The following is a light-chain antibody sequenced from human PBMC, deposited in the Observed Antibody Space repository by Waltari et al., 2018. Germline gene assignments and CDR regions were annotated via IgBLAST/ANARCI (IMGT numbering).Light chain of an antibody. CDR3: QQHDNVPSVT. J-gene: IGKJ5*01. Sequence: DIQMTQSPYSLSASVGDKVTITCQASQDINNSLNWYQQKPGEAPKLLIYDASILESGVPTRFSGRASGTDITLTISSLQPQDIATYYCQQHDNVPSVTFGQGTRLEI. CDR1: QDINNS. CDR2: DAS. V-gene: IGKV1-33*01.